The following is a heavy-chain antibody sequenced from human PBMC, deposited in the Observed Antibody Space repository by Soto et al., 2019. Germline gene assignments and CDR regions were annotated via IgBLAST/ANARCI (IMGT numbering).Heavy chain of an antibody. V-gene: IGHV3-48*02. D-gene: IGHD6-19*01. CDR3: ARVYSSGWYFDY. CDR1: GFTFSTYS. Sequence: GGSLRLSCEASGFTFSTYSMNWVRHAPGKGLEWISYITNDSGIRSYADSVKGRFAISRDNAENSVFLQMDSLRDEDTAVYYCARVYSSGWYFDYWGQGTLVTVSS. CDR2: ITNDSGIR. J-gene: IGHJ4*02.